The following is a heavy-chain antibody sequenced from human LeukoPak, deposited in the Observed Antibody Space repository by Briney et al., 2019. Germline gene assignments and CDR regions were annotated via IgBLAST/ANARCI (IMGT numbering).Heavy chain of an antibody. D-gene: IGHD5-12*01. Sequence: GASVKVSCKASGYTLTSYGISWVRQAPGQGLEWMGWISAYNGNTNYAQKLQGRVTMTTDTSTSTAYMELRSLRSDDTAVYYCARERRDGYHSDAFDIWGQGTMVTVSS. CDR2: ISAYNGNT. CDR1: GYTLTSYG. V-gene: IGHV1-18*01. CDR3: ARERRDGYHSDAFDI. J-gene: IGHJ3*02.